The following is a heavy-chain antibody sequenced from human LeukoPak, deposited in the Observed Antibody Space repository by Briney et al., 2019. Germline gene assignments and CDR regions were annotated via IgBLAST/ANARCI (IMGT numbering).Heavy chain of an antibody. CDR3: ARLSRGSYVDY. V-gene: IGHV4-39*01. CDR1: GGSISSSSSY. D-gene: IGHD3-16*01. J-gene: IGHJ4*02. Sequence: SETLSLTCTVSGGSISSSSSYWGWIRQPPGKGLEWIGSIYYSGSTYYNPSLKSRVTISVDTAKNQFSLKLSSVTAADTAVYYCARLSRGSYVDYWGQGTLVTVSS. CDR2: IYYSGST.